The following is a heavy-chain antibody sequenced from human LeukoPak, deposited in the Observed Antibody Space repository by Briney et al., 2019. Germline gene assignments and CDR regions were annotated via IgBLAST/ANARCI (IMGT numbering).Heavy chain of an antibody. D-gene: IGHD3-3*01. V-gene: IGHV4-38-2*02. CDR2: IYHSGST. CDR3: ARDQYDFWSGYYTGDFDY. CDR1: GYSISSGYY. J-gene: IGHJ4*02. Sequence: PSETLSLTCTVSGYSISSGYYWGWIRQPPGKGLEWIGSIYHSGSTYYNPSLKSRVTISVDTSKYQFSLKLSSVTAADTAVYYCARDQYDFWSGYYTGDFDYWGQGTLVTVSS.